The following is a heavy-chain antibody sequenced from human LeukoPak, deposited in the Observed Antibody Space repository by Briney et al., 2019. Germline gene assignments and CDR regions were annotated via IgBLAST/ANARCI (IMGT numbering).Heavy chain of an antibody. D-gene: IGHD3-22*01. CDR1: GYTFTGYY. CDR3: ARDGPYNYDSSGYKTFDY. CDR2: INPNSGGT. V-gene: IGHV1-2*02. J-gene: IGHJ4*02. Sequence: GASVKVSCKASGYTFTGYYMHWVRQAPGQGLEWMGWINPNSGGTNYAQKFQGRVTMTRDTSIRTAYMELSRLKSDDTAVYYCARDGPYNYDSSGYKTFDYWGQGTLVTVSS.